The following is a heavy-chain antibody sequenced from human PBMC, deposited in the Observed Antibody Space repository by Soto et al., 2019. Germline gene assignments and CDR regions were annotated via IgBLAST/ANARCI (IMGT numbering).Heavy chain of an antibody. CDR3: ATAPPDYDLWSGYSESWFDP. J-gene: IGHJ5*02. CDR1: GYTLPESS. Sequence: ASVKVSCKVSGYTLPESSMLWVRQAAGKGLEWMGGFDPEEGETIYAQKFQGRVTMTEDTSTDTAYMELSSLRSEDTAVYYCATAPPDYDLWSGYSESWFDPWGQGTLVTVSS. V-gene: IGHV1-24*01. CDR2: FDPEEGET. D-gene: IGHD3-3*01.